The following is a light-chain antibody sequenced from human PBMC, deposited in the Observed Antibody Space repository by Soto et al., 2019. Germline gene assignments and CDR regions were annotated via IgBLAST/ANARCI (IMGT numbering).Light chain of an antibody. CDR2: GAS. CDR3: QQYDTWPRT. V-gene: IGKV3-15*01. Sequence: EIVMTQSPASLSVPPGERATLSCRASQSVSTNFAWSLQKPGQAPRLLIYGASTRAPAVPARFTASGSGTEFTLSISSLQSDDFGVYYCQQYDTWPRTFGQGTKVEIK. J-gene: IGKJ1*01. CDR1: QSVSTN.